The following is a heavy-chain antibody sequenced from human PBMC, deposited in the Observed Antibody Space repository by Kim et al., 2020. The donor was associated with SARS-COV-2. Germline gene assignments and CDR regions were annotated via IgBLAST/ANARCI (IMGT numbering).Heavy chain of an antibody. Sequence: ASVKVSCKASGYTFTRNGISWVRQAPGQGLEWMGWITPYKGKTKYAQKFQGRVTMTTDTSTSTAYMELRSLRSDDTAVYYCARDGDSVTYYHYGLDVWGQGTTVTVSS. CDR1: GYTFTRNG. CDR2: ITPYKGKT. D-gene: IGHD5-12*01. J-gene: IGHJ6*02. CDR3: ARDGDSVTYYHYGLDV. V-gene: IGHV1-18*04.